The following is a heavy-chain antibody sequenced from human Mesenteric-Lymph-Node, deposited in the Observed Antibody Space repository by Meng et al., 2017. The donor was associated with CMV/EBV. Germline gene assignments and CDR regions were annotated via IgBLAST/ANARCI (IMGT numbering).Heavy chain of an antibody. Sequence: GGSVSSGGYYWSWIRQPPGKGLEWIGYIYYSGSTTYNPSLKSRVTISVDTSKNQFSLKLSSVTAADTAVYYCAIIRWAAGGTGEFDYWGQGILVTVSS. CDR2: IYYSGST. CDR3: AIIRWAAGGTGEFDY. J-gene: IGHJ4*02. CDR1: GGSVSSGGYY. V-gene: IGHV4-61*08. D-gene: IGHD6-13*01.